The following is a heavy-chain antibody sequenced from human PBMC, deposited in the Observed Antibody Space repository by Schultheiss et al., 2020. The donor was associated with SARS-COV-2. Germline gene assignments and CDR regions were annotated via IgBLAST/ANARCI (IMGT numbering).Heavy chain of an antibody. CDR1: GGSFSGYY. V-gene: IGHV4-59*10. J-gene: IGHJ6*02. CDR2: IYTSGST. CDR3: ARRDYYYYGMDV. Sequence: SETLSLTCAVYGGSFSGYYWSWIRQPAGKGLEWIGRIYTSGSTYYNPSLKSRVTISVDTSKNQFSLKLSSVTAADTAVYYCARRDYYYYGMDVWGQGTTVTVSS.